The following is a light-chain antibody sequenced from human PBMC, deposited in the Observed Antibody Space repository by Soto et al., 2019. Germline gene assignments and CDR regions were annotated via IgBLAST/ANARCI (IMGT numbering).Light chain of an antibody. V-gene: IGKV1-5*01. CDR2: DAS. J-gene: IGKJ2*01. Sequence: GDRVTITCRDSQSISSWLAWYQQKPGKAPKLLIYDASSLDSEVPPRFSGSGSGTEFTLTISSVQPDDFATYYCQHYNSYSYTFGQGTKLEIK. CDR1: QSISSW. CDR3: QHYNSYSYT.